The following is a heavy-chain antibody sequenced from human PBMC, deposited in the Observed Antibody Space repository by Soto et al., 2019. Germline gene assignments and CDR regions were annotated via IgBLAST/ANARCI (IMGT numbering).Heavy chain of an antibody. D-gene: IGHD2-8*02. Sequence: QVQLVESGGGVVQPGRSLRLSCAASGFTVSSYGMHWVRHAPGKGLEWVAVISRDGGTKYYADSVTGRFTISTDNSRNTLFLEMNSLRGDDMAVYYCTGEVASGYWGQGTLVTVSS. CDR2: ISRDGGTK. V-gene: IGHV3-30*03. CDR3: TGEVASGY. CDR1: GFTVSSYG. J-gene: IGHJ4*02.